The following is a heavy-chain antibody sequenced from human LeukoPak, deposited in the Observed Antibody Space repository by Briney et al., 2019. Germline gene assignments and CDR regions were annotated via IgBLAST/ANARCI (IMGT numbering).Heavy chain of an antibody. Sequence: PGGSLRLSCTASGFTFSSYAMSWVRQAPGKGLEWVSAISGSGGSTYYADSVKGRFTISRDNSKNTLYLQMNSLRAEDTAVYYCAKDLPSTVTTWKFFYYYYYYMDVWGKGTTVTVSS. CDR1: GFTFSSYA. D-gene: IGHD4-11*01. J-gene: IGHJ6*03. V-gene: IGHV3-23*01. CDR3: AKDLPSTVTTWKFFYYYYYYMDV. CDR2: ISGSGGST.